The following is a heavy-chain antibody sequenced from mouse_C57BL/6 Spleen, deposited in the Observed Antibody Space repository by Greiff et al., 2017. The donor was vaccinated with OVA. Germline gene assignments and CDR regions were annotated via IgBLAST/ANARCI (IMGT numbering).Heavy chain of an antibody. V-gene: IGHV1-39*01. J-gene: IGHJ1*03. Sequence: VQLQQSGPELVKPGASVKISCKASGYSFTDYNMNWVKQSNGKSLEWIGVINPNYGTTSYNPKFKGKATLTVDQSSSTAYMQLNSLTSEDSAVYYCARPNYYGSSYLWYCDVWGTGTTVTVSS. CDR2: INPNYGTT. D-gene: IGHD1-1*01. CDR3: ARPNYYGSSYLWYCDV. CDR1: GYSFTDYN.